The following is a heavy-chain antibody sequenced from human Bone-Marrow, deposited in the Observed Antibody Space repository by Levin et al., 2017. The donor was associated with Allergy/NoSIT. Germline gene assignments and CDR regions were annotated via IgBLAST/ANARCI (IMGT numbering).Heavy chain of an antibody. CDR1: DASISSSNW. CDR3: ARRNVLAPGEDWFDP. CDR2: IYHSGST. J-gene: IGHJ5*02. Sequence: PSETLSLTCGVSDASISSSNWWTWVRQPPGKGLEWIGEIYHSGSTNYNPSLKSRVTISVEKSKNQFSLKLSSVTAADTPAYYCARRNVLAPGEDWFDPWGQGTLVTVSS. D-gene: IGHD7-27*01. V-gene: IGHV4-4*02.